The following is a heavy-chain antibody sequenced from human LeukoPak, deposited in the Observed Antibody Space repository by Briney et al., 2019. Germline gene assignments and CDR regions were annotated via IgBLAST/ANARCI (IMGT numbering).Heavy chain of an antibody. CDR2: IYASGST. Sequence: SETLSLTCTVSGGSISSYYWSWIRQPPGKGLEWIGCIYASGSTTYNPSLKSRVTMAVDTSKTQFSLKLSSVTAADTAVYYCARDSGTTGEVKFDPWGQGTLVTVSA. D-gene: IGHD3-10*01. V-gene: IGHV4-4*07. CDR3: ARDSGTTGEVKFDP. J-gene: IGHJ5*02. CDR1: GGSISSYY.